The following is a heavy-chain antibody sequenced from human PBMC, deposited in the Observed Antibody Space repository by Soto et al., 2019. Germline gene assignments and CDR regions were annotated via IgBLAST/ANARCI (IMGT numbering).Heavy chain of an antibody. V-gene: IGHV1-69*13. CDR1: GGTFSSYA. CDR2: IIPIFGTA. Sequence: GASVKVSCKASGGTFSSYAISWVRQAPGQGLEWMGGIIPIFGTANYAQKFQGRVTITADESTSTAYMELSSLRSEDTAVYYCARDPGNALTRYDYWGQGTLVTVSS. CDR3: ARDPGNALTRYDY. J-gene: IGHJ4*02. D-gene: IGHD2-2*01.